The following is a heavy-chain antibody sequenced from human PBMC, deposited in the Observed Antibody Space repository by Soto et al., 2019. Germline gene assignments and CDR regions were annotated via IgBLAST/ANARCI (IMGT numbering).Heavy chain of an antibody. V-gene: IGHV4-39*01. J-gene: IGHJ5*02. D-gene: IGHD2-15*01. CDR2: IYYSGST. CDR3: ARHHCSGGSCYGWFDP. Sequence: PSETLSLTCTVSGGSVSSSIYYWGWIRQPPGKGLEWIGSIYYSGSTYYNPSLKSRVTISVDTSKNQFSLKLSSVTAADTAVYYCARHHCSGGSCYGWFDPWGQGTLVTVSS. CDR1: GGSVSSSIYY.